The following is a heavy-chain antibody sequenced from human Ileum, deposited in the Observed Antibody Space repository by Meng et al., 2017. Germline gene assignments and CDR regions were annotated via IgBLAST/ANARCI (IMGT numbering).Heavy chain of an antibody. V-gene: IGHV3-15*01. CDR1: GFTFSRAW. CDR3: MSECSSISCLGG. D-gene: IGHD2-2*01. J-gene: IGHJ4*02. Sequence: GESLKISCAASGFTFSRAWMSWVRQTPGKGLERVGRIKIKSDDESTDYAAPVKGRFTISRDDSRNTLYLQMDSLKIEDTALYYCMSECSSISCLGGWGQGTLVTVSS. CDR2: IKIKSDDEST.